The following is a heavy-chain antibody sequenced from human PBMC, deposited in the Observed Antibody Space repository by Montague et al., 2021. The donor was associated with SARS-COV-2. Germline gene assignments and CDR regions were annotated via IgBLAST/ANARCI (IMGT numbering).Heavy chain of an antibody. CDR3: VRVGVSNWYSFFDY. Sequence: SETLSLTCTVSGGSISSYYWSWIRQPPGKGLEWIGYIFNSGSTNYNPSRKGGVTISVDTSKNQLSLRLRSVTAADTAVYYCVRVGVSNWYSFFDYWGQGTLVTVSS. D-gene: IGHD6-13*01. J-gene: IGHJ4*02. CDR1: GGSISSYY. V-gene: IGHV4-59*01. CDR2: IFNSGST.